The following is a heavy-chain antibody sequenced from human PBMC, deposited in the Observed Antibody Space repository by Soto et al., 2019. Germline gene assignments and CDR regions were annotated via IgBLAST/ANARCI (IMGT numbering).Heavy chain of an antibody. CDR1: GFTFSTYA. Sequence: EVQLLEFGGGLVQPGGSLRLSCAASGFTFSTYAMSWVRQAPGKGLEWVSGLYGSGRGISYADSVEGRFTISRDNSNDILYLEMRSLRVEDTAVYYCAKDRQPDGLWPFDHWGQGTLVIVSS. V-gene: IGHV3-23*01. CDR2: LYGSGRGI. D-gene: IGHD2-8*01. J-gene: IGHJ4*02. CDR3: AKDRQPDGLWPFDH.